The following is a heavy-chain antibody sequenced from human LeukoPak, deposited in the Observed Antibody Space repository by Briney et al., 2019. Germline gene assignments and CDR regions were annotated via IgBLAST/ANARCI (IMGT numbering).Heavy chain of an antibody. CDR2: ISGDGIT. CDR3: VKELTAATIPTFFDY. V-gene: IGHV3-43*02. CDR1: GFSFDDYA. J-gene: IGHJ4*02. Sequence: PGGSLRLSXAASGFSFDDYAMHWVRQAPGKGLEWVSLISGDGITYYADSAKGRFTISRDNSKNSLYLQMNSLRREDTALYYCVKELTAATIPTFFDYWGQGTLVTAST. D-gene: IGHD5-12*01.